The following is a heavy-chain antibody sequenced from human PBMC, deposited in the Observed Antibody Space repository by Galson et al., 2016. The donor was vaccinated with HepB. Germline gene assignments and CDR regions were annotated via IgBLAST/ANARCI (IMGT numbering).Heavy chain of an antibody. Sequence: SVKVSCKASGYTFTTFGISWARQAPGQGLEWMGWISAYNGNTNYAQKLQGRVTMTTDTSTSTAYMELRSLRSDDTAVYSCARSQDFWSARRFEYYGMDVWGQGTTVTVSS. CDR3: ARSQDFWSARRFEYYGMDV. CDR1: GYTFTTFG. V-gene: IGHV1-18*01. CDR2: ISAYNGNT. D-gene: IGHD3-3*01. J-gene: IGHJ6*02.